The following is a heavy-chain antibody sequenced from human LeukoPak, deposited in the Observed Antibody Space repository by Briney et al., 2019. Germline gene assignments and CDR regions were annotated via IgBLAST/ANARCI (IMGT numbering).Heavy chain of an antibody. CDR1: GFTVNSNY. J-gene: IGHJ4*02. V-gene: IGHV3-53*01. D-gene: IGHD4-11*01. CDR3: AKMATTVTWGTLSHFDY. Sequence: GGSLRLSCAASGFTVNSNYMSWVRQAPGKGLEWVSVVYSGGYTYYADSVKGRFTISRDNSKNTLYLQMNSLRAEDTAVYYCAKMATTVTWGTLSHFDYWGQGTLDTVSS. CDR2: VYSGGYT.